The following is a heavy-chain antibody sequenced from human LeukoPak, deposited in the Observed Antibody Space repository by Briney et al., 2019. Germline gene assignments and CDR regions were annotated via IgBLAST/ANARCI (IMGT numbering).Heavy chain of an antibody. V-gene: IGHV3-30*18. J-gene: IGHJ4*02. Sequence: GGSLRLSCAASGFTFNNYALTWVRQTPGKGLEWVAVISYDASSQYYTDSVKGRFTISRDNSKNTLYLQMNSLRAEDTAVYFCAKQREGVSWSPDYWGQGTLVTVSS. CDR2: ISYDASSQ. D-gene: IGHD1-26*01. CDR3: AKQREGVSWSPDY. CDR1: GFTFNNYA.